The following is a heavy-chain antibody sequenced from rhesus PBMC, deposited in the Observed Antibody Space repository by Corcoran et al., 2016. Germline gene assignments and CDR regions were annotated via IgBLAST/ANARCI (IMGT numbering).Heavy chain of an antibody. Sequence: QLQLQESGPGLVKPSETLSVTCAVSGGSISSSYWSWIRQAQGKGLEWIGYIYGIGSSTNYNPSLKSRVTISTDTSKNQFSLRMRSVTAADTAVYYCARDRRFSSGWLFDYWGQGVLVTVSS. CDR1: GGSISSSY. J-gene: IGHJ4*01. V-gene: IGHV4-169*02. D-gene: IGHD6-31*01. CDR2: IYGIGSST. CDR3: ARDRRFSSGWLFDY.